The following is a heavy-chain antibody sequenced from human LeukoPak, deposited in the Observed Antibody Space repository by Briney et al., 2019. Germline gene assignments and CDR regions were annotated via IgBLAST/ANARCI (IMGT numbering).Heavy chain of an antibody. CDR3: ARTNHITIFGVVEHYYYYMDV. V-gene: IGHV1-2*02. J-gene: IGHJ6*03. Sequence: ASVKVSCKASGSAFSGYYMHWVRQAPGQGLEWMGWINPNSGATNFAQKFQGRVTMTRDTSISTAYMELSRLRSDDTAVYYCARTNHITIFGVVEHYYYYMDVWGKGTTVTVSS. CDR1: GSAFSGYY. CDR2: INPNSGAT. D-gene: IGHD3-3*01.